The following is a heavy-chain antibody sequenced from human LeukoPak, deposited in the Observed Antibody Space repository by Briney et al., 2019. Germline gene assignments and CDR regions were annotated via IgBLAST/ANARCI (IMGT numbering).Heavy chain of an antibody. D-gene: IGHD3-22*01. CDR2: VYYSGST. V-gene: IGHV4-59*08. CDR1: GGSISSYY. J-gene: IGHJ3*02. CDR3: ARPSRTGSGWDAFDI. Sequence: PSETLSLTCTVSGGSISSYYWSWIRQPTGKELEWIGYVYYSGSTNYNPSLKSRVTISVDTSKNQFSLNLSSVTAADTAVYYCARPSRTGSGWDAFDIWGQATMVTASS.